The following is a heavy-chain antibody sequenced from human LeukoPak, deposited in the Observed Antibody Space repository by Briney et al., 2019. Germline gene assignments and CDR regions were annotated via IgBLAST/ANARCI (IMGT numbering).Heavy chain of an antibody. CDR3: ARTYYDSSGYYYCDY. D-gene: IGHD3-22*01. Sequence: ASVKVSCKASGYTFTNYAMNWVRQAPGQGLEWMGWIHPSTGNPTYAQGFTGRFVFSLDTSVSTAYLQISSLKAEDTAVYYCARTYYDSSGYYYCDYWGQGTLVTVSS. V-gene: IGHV7-4-1*02. J-gene: IGHJ4*02. CDR2: IHPSTGNP. CDR1: GYTFTNYA.